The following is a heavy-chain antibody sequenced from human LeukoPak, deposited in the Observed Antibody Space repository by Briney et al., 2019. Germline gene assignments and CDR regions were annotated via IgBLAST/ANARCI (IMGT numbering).Heavy chain of an antibody. Sequence: GASVKASCKASGYTFTSYDTNGVRQGTGQGHEWMGWMNPNSGNTGYAQQLQRRITMARNTTISPAYMVLCSLRSEDTAVYYCCRAAAGTYYYYMDFWGKGTTVTVS. CDR2: MNPNSGNT. J-gene: IGHJ6*03. D-gene: IGHD6-13*01. CDR3: CRAAAGTYYYYMDF. CDR1: GYTFTSYD. V-gene: IGHV1-8*01.